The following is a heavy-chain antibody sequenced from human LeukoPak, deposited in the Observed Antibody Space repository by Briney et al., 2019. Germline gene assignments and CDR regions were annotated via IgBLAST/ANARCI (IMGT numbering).Heavy chain of an antibody. CDR2: IYYSGST. CDR3: ATAGFYHAFDI. Sequence: SETLSLTCTVSGGSISSYYWSWIRQPPGKGLEWIGYIYYSGSTNYNPSLKSRVTISVDTSKNQFSLKLSSVTAEDTAVYYCATAGFYHAFDIWGQGTMVTVSS. CDR1: GGSISSYY. J-gene: IGHJ3*02. V-gene: IGHV4-59*01.